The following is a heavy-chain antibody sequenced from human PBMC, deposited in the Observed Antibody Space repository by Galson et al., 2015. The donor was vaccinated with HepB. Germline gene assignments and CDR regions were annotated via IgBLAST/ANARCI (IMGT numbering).Heavy chain of an antibody. CDR3: ARTNFGNYAKNYYFYYLDV. Sequence: QQPGKGLEWLGYIFRRGDVYYTPSLKSRPIISVDTSENQFSLRLSSMTVADTAVYYCARTNFGNYAKNYYFYYLDVWGEGITVTVSS. V-gene: IGHV4-31*02. CDR2: IFRRGDV. J-gene: IGHJ6*03. D-gene: IGHD1-7*01.